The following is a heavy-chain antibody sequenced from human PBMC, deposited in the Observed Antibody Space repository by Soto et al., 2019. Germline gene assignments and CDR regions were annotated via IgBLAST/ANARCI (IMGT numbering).Heavy chain of an antibody. Sequence: GCLSLSCAASGFTFSDHYMAWIRQAPGKGLEIVAHMSGIGSSEDYGDSVKGRFSIFRENSKNLLFLQMFLLNTEDTAVYYCATVTGDVSAGDIYYGMDVLRQRSAVTVSS. CDR2: MSGIGSSE. J-gene: IGHJ6*02. D-gene: IGHD7-27*01. CDR3: ATVTGDVSAGDIYYGMDV. CDR1: GFTFSDHY. V-gene: IGHV3-11*01.